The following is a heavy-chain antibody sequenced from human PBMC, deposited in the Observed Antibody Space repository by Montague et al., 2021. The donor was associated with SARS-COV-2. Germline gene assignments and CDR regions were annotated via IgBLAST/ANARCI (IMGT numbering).Heavy chain of an antibody. CDR2: IDRDDDK. J-gene: IGHJ6*02. CDR3: ARRTYDILTGYDYGMDV. CDR1: GFSLSTSGMC. Sequence: PALVKPTQTLTLTCTFPGFSLSTSGMCVSWIRQPPGKALEWLARIDRDDDKYYSTSLKTRLTISKDTSKNQVVLTMTNMDPVDTATYYCARRTYDILTGYDYGMDVWGQGTTVTVSS. D-gene: IGHD3-9*01. V-gene: IGHV2-70*11.